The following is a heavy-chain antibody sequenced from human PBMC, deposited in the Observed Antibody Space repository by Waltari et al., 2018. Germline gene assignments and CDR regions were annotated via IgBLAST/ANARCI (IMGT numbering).Heavy chain of an antibody. D-gene: IGHD3-22*01. Sequence: EVQLVESGGDLIQPGGSLRLSCAASGFSFRSYSLSWVRQAPGKGLEWISYSSGSSLTKHYADSVKGRFSISRDNAENSVHLQMNSLRVEDTAVYYCARDRGYYDRSGYYPFDSWGQGTLVIVSS. V-gene: IGHV3-48*04. CDR1: GFSFRSYS. CDR2: SSGSSLTK. J-gene: IGHJ4*02. CDR3: ARDRGYYDRSGYYPFDS.